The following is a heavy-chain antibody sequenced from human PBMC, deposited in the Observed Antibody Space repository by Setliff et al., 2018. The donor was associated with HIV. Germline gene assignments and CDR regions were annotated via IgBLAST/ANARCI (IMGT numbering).Heavy chain of an antibody. D-gene: IGHD2-15*01. CDR1: GGSFSGYY. CDR2: INHSGST. V-gene: IGHV4-34*01. Sequence: PSETLSLTCAVYGGSFSGYYWSWIRQPPGKGLEWIGEINHSGSTNYNPSLKSRVTISADTSKNQFSLKLSSVTAADTAVYYCARGPLLLYYWGQGTLVTVSS. J-gene: IGHJ4*02. CDR3: ARGPLLLYY.